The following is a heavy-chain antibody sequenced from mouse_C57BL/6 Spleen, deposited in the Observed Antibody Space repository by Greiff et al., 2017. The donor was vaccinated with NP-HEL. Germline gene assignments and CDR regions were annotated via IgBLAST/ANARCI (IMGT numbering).Heavy chain of an antibody. CDR2: ISSGGDYI. CDR1: GFTFSSYA. V-gene: IGHV5-9-1*02. J-gene: IGHJ1*03. D-gene: IGHD1-1*01. Sequence: EVQRVESGEGLVKPGGSLKLSCAASGFTFSSYAMSWVRQTPEKRLEWVAYISSGGDYIYYADTVKGRFTISRDNARNTLYLQMSSLKSEDTAMYYCTRDGGSSYWYFDVWGTGTTVTVSS. CDR3: TRDGGSSYWYFDV.